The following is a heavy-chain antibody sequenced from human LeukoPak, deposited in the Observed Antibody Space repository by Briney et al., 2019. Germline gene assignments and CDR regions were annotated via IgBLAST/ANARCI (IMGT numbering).Heavy chain of an antibody. V-gene: IGHV4-34*01. Sequence: SETLSLTCAVYGGSFSGYYWSWIRQPPGKGLEWIGEINHSGSTNYNPSLKSRVTISVDTSKNQFSLKLSSVTAADTAVYYCARRLTTFDYWGQGTPVTVSS. CDR2: INHSGST. CDR1: GGSFSGYY. J-gene: IGHJ4*02. D-gene: IGHD4-11*01. CDR3: ARRLTTFDY.